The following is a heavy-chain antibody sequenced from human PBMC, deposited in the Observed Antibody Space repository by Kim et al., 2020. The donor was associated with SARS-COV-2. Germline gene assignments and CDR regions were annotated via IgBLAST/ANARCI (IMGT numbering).Heavy chain of an antibody. V-gene: IGHV3-73*01. Sequence: GGSLRLSCAASGFTFSGSAMHWVRQASGKGLEWVGRIRTKANNYATAYTASVKGRFIISRDDSNNMAYLQMNSLKTEDTAVYYCTRLEGVNYNYCGMDVWGQGTTVTVSS. D-gene: IGHD2-8*01. CDR3: TRLEGVNYNYCGMDV. CDR1: GFTFSGSA. CDR2: IRTKANNYAT. J-gene: IGHJ6*02.